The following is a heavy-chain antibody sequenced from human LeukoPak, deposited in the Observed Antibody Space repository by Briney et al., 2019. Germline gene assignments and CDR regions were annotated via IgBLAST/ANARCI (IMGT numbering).Heavy chain of an antibody. D-gene: IGHD6-13*01. J-gene: IGHJ4*02. Sequence: PGGSLRLSCAASGFTFSNYAMHWVRQAPGKGLEWVAVISYDGSNKYYADSVKGRFTISRDNSKNTVYLQMNSLRAEDTAVYYCARDPRRSSQTGYFDYWGQGTLVTDSS. CDR1: GFTFSNYA. CDR2: ISYDGSNK. CDR3: ARDPRRSSQTGYFDY. V-gene: IGHV3-30*04.